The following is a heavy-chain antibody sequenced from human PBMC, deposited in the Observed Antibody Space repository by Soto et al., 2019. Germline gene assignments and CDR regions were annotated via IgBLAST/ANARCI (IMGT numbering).Heavy chain of an antibody. D-gene: IGHD2-21*02. Sequence: QVQLVESGGGVVQPGRSLRLSCAASGFTFSSYAMHWVRQAPGKGLEWVAVISYDGSNKYYADSVKGRFTISRDNSKNPLYLQMNSLRAEDTAVYYCARSGAWGRGDTDFDYWGQGTLVTVSS. CDR1: GFTFSSYA. V-gene: IGHV3-30-3*01. CDR2: ISYDGSNK. CDR3: ARSGAWGRGDTDFDY. J-gene: IGHJ4*02.